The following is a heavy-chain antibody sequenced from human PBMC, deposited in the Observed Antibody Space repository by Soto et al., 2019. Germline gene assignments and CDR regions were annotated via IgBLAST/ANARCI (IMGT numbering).Heavy chain of an antibody. V-gene: IGHV1-18*04. CDR1: GYTFTSYG. Sequence: CKASGYTFTSYGISWVRQAPGQGLEWMGWISAYNGNTNYAQKLQGRVTMTTDTSTSTAYMELRSLRSDDTAVYYCARDVRWNYDRRYWFDPWGQGTLVTVSS. CDR2: ISAYNGNT. J-gene: IGHJ5*02. D-gene: IGHD1-7*01. CDR3: ARDVRWNYDRRYWFDP.